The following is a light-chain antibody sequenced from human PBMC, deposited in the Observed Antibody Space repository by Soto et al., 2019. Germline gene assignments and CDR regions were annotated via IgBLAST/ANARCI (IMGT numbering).Light chain of an antibody. V-gene: IGLV2-14*01. J-gene: IGLJ1*01. Sequence: QSALTQPASVSGSPGQSMTMSCTGTSGDIGSYNRVSWYQQHPGQAPKLIIYEVTDRPSGLSNRFSGSKSRNTASLTISGLQAEDEAEYYSSSYTNINTRACVFGTGTKVTVL. CDR2: EVT. CDR3: SSYTNINTRACV. CDR1: SGDIGSYNR.